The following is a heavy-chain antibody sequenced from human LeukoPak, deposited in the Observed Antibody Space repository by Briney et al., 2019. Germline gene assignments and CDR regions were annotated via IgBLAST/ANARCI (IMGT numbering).Heavy chain of an antibody. CDR1: GFTFSSYE. Sequence: GGSLRLSCAASGFTFSSYEMNWVRQAPGKGLEWVSYISSSGSTIYYADSVKGRFTISRDNAKNSLYLQMDSLRAEDTAVYYCAREIRGFFDYWGQGTLVTVSS. J-gene: IGHJ4*02. D-gene: IGHD3-10*01. CDR3: AREIRGFFDY. CDR2: ISSSGSTI. V-gene: IGHV3-48*03.